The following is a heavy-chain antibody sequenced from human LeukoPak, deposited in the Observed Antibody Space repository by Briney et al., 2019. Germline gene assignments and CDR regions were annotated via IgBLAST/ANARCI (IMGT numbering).Heavy chain of an antibody. Sequence: GGSLRLSGAASGFTFDDYGMSWVRQAPGKGLEWVSSIIWNAATTGYADSVEGRFTVSRDNAKNILYLQMNSLKAEDTALYYCARDLGGDTSSYWYFDLWGRGTLVTVSS. CDR1: GFTFDDYG. J-gene: IGHJ2*01. V-gene: IGHV3-20*04. D-gene: IGHD2-21*02. CDR2: IIWNAATT. CDR3: ARDLGGDTSSYWYFDL.